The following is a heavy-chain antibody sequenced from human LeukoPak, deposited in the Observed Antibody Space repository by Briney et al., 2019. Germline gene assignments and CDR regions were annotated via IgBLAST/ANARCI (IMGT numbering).Heavy chain of an antibody. Sequence: SETLSLTCTVSGGSVSNYYWSWIRQPPGKALEWIGYIYYSGSTNYNPSLKSRVTISSDKSKNQFSLRLSSVTAADTAVYYCARALVGATTLDYWGQGTLVTVSS. CDR3: ARALVGATTLDY. D-gene: IGHD1-26*01. CDR1: GGSVSNYY. V-gene: IGHV4-59*02. J-gene: IGHJ4*02. CDR2: IYYSGST.